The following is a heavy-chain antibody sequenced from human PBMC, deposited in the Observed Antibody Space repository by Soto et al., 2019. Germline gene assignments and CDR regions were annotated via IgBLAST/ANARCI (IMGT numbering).Heavy chain of an antibody. CDR1: GGSISSGGYY. CDR3: ARGIAAAGFNWFDP. CDR2: IYYSGST. V-gene: IGHV4-31*03. J-gene: IGHJ5*02. Sequence: SETLSLTCTVSGGSISSGGYYWSWIRQHPGKGLEWIGYIYYSGSTYNNPSLKSRVTISVDTSKNQFSLKLSSVTAADTAVYYCARGIAAAGFNWFDPWGQGTLVTVSS. D-gene: IGHD6-13*01.